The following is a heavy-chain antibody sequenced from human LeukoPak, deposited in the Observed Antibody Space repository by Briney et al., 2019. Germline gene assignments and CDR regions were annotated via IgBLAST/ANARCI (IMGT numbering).Heavy chain of an antibody. CDR2: IYPGDSDT. V-gene: IGHV5-51*01. CDR3: ARSEGSDEGPDYFDY. D-gene: IGHD1-26*01. Sequence: GESLKISCKGSGYSFTSYWIGWVRQMPGKGLEWMGIIYPGDSDTRYSPSFQGQVTISADKSISTAYLQWSSLKASDTAMYYCARSEGSDEGPDYFDYWGQGTLVTVSS. J-gene: IGHJ4*02. CDR1: GYSFTSYW.